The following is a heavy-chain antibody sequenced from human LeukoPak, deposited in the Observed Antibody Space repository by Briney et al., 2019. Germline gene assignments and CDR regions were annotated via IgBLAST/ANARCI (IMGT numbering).Heavy chain of an antibody. CDR1: ENSFTNCW. J-gene: IGHJ4*02. D-gene: IGHD6-19*01. CDR2: IYPGDSDT. V-gene: IGHV5-51*01. Sequence: GESLKISCKGSENSFTNCWIVWVRQMPGKGLEWVGIIYPGDSDTRYSPSFQGQVSISADKSISTAYLQWSSVKASDTAMYYCARLRSGWDFDYWGQGSLVTVSS. CDR3: ARLRSGWDFDY.